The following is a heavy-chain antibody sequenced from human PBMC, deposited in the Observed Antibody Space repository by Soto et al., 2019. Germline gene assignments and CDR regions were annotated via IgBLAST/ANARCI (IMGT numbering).Heavy chain of an antibody. CDR3: ARQRGGYYDSSSNLYYFDY. CDR2: IYYSGNT. Sequence: YYWGWIRQPPGKGLEWIGSIYYSGNTYYNPSLKSRVTISVDTSKNQFSVNLSSVTAADTAVYYCARQRGGYYDSSSNLYYFDYWGQGTLVTVSS. D-gene: IGHD3-22*01. V-gene: IGHV4-39*01. J-gene: IGHJ4*02. CDR1: YY.